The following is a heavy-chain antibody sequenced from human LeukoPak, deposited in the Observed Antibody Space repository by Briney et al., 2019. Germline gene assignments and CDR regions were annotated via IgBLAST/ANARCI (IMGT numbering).Heavy chain of an antibody. Sequence: ASVKVSCKASVYTFTGYYLNWVRQGPGQGLEWMGWINTTSGGTKYSQKYQGRVTMTRDTSISTGYMELSRLRSDDTAVYYCAGGASDGGYTYGNYAGYWGQGTLVTVSS. D-gene: IGHD5-18*01. V-gene: IGHV1-2*02. CDR1: VYTFTGYY. CDR3: AGGASDGGYTYGNYAGY. J-gene: IGHJ4*02. CDR2: INTTSGGT.